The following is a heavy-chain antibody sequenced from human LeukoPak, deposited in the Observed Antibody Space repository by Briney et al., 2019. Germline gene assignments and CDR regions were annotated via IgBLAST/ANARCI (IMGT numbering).Heavy chain of an antibody. J-gene: IGHJ4*02. Sequence: PGGSLRLSCAASGFTFSSYGMSWVRQAPGKGLEWVSSISDDGRSTYYADSVKGRFTSSKDNSKNTMYLQKNNLRAEDTAIYYCAKRVPYTSSSVYFDYWGQGTLVTVSS. V-gene: IGHV3-23*01. D-gene: IGHD2-2*02. CDR1: GFTFSSYG. CDR3: AKRVPYTSSSVYFDY. CDR2: ISDDGRST.